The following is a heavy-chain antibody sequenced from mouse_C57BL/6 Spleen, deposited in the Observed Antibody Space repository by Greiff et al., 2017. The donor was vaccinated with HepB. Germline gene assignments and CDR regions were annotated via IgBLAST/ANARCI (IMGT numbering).Heavy chain of an antibody. Sequence: QVQLQQSGPELVKPGASVKISCKASGYAFSSSWMNWVMQRPGKGLEWIGRIYPGDGDTNYNGKFKGKATLTADKSSSTAYMQLSSLTSEDSAVYFCARSVGNYYFDYWGQGTTLTVSS. J-gene: IGHJ2*01. CDR1: GYAFSSSW. CDR2: IYPGDGDT. D-gene: IGHD1-1*02. V-gene: IGHV1-82*01. CDR3: ARSVGNYYFDY.